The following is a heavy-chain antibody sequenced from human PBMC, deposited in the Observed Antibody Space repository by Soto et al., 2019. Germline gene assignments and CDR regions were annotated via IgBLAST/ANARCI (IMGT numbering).Heavy chain of an antibody. CDR1: GGSISSSSYY. D-gene: IGHD5-12*01. J-gene: IGHJ6*02. CDR2: IYYSGST. CDR3: ARDRRDIVATPYYYYGMDV. Sequence: SETLSLTCTVSGGSISSSSYYWGWIRQPPGKGLEWIGSIYYSGSTYYNPTLKSRVTISVDTSKNLFSQKLSSVTAADTAVYYCARDRRDIVATPYYYYGMDVWGQGTTVTVSS. V-gene: IGHV4-39*07.